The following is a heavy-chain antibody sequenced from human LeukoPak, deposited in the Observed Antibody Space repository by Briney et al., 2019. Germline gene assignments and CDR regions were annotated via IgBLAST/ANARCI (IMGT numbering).Heavy chain of an antibody. CDR1: GGSFSGYY. CDR3: ARGQSTLYYYYYYMDV. Sequence: ETLSLTCAVYGGSFSGYYWSWLRQPPGKGLEWIGEINHSGSTNYNPSLKSRVTISVDTSKNQFSLKLSSVTAADTAVYYCARGQSTLYYYYYYMDVWGKGTTVTVSS. D-gene: IGHD2-2*01. CDR2: INHSGST. J-gene: IGHJ6*03. V-gene: IGHV4-34*01.